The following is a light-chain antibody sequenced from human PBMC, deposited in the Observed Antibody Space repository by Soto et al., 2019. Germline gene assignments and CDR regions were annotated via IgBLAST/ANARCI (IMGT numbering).Light chain of an antibody. Sequence: QAVVTQEPSLTVAPGVTVTLTCGSSAAAVTSGQYPYWFQQKAGQAPRTLIYGTSNTHSWTPARFSGSLLGGKAALTLSGAQPEDEADYYCMLSYNAVRVFGGGTKLTVL. CDR3: MLSYNAVRV. CDR1: AAAVTSGQY. J-gene: IGLJ2*01. CDR2: GTS. V-gene: IGLV7-46*01.